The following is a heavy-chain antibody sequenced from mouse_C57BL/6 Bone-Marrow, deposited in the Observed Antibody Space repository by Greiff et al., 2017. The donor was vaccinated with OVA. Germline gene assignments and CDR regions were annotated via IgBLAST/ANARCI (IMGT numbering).Heavy chain of an antibody. CDR2: IDPSDSYT. D-gene: IGHD2-4*01. CDR1: GYTFTSYW. J-gene: IGHJ1*03. V-gene: IGHV1-59*01. Sequence: QVQLQQPGAELVRPGTSVKLSCKASGYTFTSYWMHWVKQRPGQGLEWIGVIDPSDSYTNYNQKFKGKATLTVDTSSSTAYMQLSSLTSEDSAVYYCARSRVYYDYVGWYFDVWGTGTTVTVSS. CDR3: ARSRVYYDYVGWYFDV.